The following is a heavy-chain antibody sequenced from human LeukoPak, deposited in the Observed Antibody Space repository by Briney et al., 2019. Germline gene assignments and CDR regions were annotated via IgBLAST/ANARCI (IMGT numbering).Heavy chain of an antibody. CDR3: ARGLEGIVPAAYFDY. D-gene: IGHD2-2*01. V-gene: IGHV4-34*01. CDR1: GGSFSGYY. J-gene: IGHJ4*02. CDR2: INHSGST. Sequence: SETLSLTCAVYGGSFSGYYWSWIGQPPGKGLEWIGEINHSGSTNYNPSLKSRVTISVDTSKNQFSLKLSSVTAADTAVCYCARGLEGIVPAAYFDYWGQGTLVTVSS.